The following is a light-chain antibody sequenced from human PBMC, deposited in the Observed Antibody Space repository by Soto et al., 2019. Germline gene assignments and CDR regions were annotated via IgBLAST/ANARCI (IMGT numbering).Light chain of an antibody. Sequence: EIVMTQSPATLSVSPGERATLSCRASQNVNSNLAWYQQKPGQAPRLLIYGASTRATGIPARFSGSGSATEFTLTISSLQSEDFAVYYCQQYNIWPWYTFGQGTKLEIK. CDR1: QNVNSN. V-gene: IGKV3-15*01. CDR2: GAS. CDR3: QQYNIWPWYT. J-gene: IGKJ2*01.